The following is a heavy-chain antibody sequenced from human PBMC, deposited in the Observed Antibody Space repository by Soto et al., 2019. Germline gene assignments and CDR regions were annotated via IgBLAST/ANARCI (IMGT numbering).Heavy chain of an antibody. CDR1: GGSISSGGYY. J-gene: IGHJ2*01. CDR3: ARLYGDYVQYWYFDL. Sequence: QVQLQESGPGLVKPSQTLSLTCTVSGGSISSGGYYWSWIRQHPGKGLEWIGYIYYSGSTYYNPSLKSRVTISVDTSKNQFSLKLSSVTAADTAVYYRARLYGDYVQYWYFDLWGRGTLVTVSS. V-gene: IGHV4-31*03. CDR2: IYYSGST. D-gene: IGHD4-17*01.